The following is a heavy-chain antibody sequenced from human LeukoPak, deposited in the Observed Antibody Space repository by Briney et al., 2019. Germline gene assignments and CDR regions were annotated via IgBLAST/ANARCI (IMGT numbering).Heavy chain of an antibody. V-gene: IGHV3-30*04. CDR3: ARDPMADFDY. CDR1: GSTFITYA. CDR2: ISSDGKNT. J-gene: IGHJ4*02. D-gene: IGHD2-8*01. Sequence: GRSLRLSCAASGSTFITYALHWVRQAPGKGLEWVAVISSDGKNTIYADSVQGRFTISRDNSKNTLFLQMNSLRTEDTAVYYCARDPMADFDYWGQGTLVTVSS.